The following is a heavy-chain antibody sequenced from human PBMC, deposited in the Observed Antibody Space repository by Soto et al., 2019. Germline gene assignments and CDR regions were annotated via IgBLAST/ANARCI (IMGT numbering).Heavy chain of an antibody. CDR2: IIPILGIA. CDR1: GGTFSSYA. Sequence: GASVKVSCKASGGTFSSYAISWVRQAPGQGLEWMGRIIPILGIANYAQKFQGRVTITADKSTSTAYMELSSLRSEDTAVYYCARDQGSGYGDYYFDYWGQGTLVTVSS. CDR3: ARDQGSGYGDYYFDY. D-gene: IGHD5-12*01. V-gene: IGHV1-69*04. J-gene: IGHJ4*02.